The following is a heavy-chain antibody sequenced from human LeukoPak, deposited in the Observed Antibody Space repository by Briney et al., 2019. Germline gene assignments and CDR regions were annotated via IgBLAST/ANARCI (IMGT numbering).Heavy chain of an antibody. D-gene: IGHD6-19*01. J-gene: IGHJ4*02. CDR1: GFTFSSYA. CDR2: ISGSSYST. Sequence: GGSLRLSCAASGFTFSSYAITWVRQAPGKGLEWVSTISGSSYSTYYADSVKGRFTLSRDNSKNTLYLQMDSLRAEDTAIYFRAKPGLVVGDFFDYWGQGTLVTVSS. V-gene: IGHV3-23*01. CDR3: AKPGLVVGDFFDY.